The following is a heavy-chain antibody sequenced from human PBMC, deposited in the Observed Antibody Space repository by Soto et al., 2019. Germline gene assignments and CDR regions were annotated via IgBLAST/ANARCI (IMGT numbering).Heavy chain of an antibody. CDR1: GYTFTNYA. J-gene: IGHJ3*02. Sequence: QVQFVQSGAELKKPGASVKVSCKASGYTFTNYAMHWVRQAPGQRLEWMGWINAGNGNTKYSQKFQGRVTITRDTSARTAYVELTSLRSDDTAVYYCARAGYCSSTSCSDAFDIWGQGTLVTVSS. CDR2: INAGNGNT. V-gene: IGHV1-3*01. CDR3: ARAGYCSSTSCSDAFDI. D-gene: IGHD2-2*01.